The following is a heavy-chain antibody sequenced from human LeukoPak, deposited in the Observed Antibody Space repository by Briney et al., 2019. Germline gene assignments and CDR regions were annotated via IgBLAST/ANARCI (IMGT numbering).Heavy chain of an antibody. Sequence: PSETLSLTCTVSGGSISSYYWSWIRQPPGKGLEWIGSIYYSGSTYYNPSLKSRVTISVDTSKNQFSLKLSSVTAADTAVYYCARGGTYYTSGSYLGYWGQGTLVTVSS. CDR2: IYYSGST. CDR3: ARGGTYYTSGSYLGY. D-gene: IGHD3-10*01. CDR1: GGSISSYY. V-gene: IGHV4-59*01. J-gene: IGHJ4*02.